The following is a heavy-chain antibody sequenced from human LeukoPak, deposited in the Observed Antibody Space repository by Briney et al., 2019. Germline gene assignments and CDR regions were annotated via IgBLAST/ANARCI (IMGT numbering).Heavy chain of an antibody. CDR3: ASRGPHDAFDI. J-gene: IGHJ3*02. CDR1: GGSISSSSYY. D-gene: IGHD3-10*01. V-gene: IGHV4-39*07. Sequence: PSETLSLTCTVSGGSISSSSYYWGWIRQPPGKGLEWIGEINHSGSTNYNPSLKSRVTISVDTSKNQFSLKLSSVTAADTAVYYCASRGPHDAFDIWGQGTMVTVSS. CDR2: INHSGST.